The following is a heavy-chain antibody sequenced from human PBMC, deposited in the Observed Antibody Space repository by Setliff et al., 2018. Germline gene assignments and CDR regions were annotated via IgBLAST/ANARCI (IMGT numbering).Heavy chain of an antibody. J-gene: IGHJ1*01. V-gene: IGHV3-7*03. Sequence: GGSLRLSCAASGFTFSDSWMSWVRQAPGKGLEWVANINQDGSDKYHADSLKGRFTISRDNSKNMLSLQMNSLRADDTAVYYCAKVGKSGTWDQYFQYWGQGTLVTVSS. D-gene: IGHD3-10*01. CDR2: INQDGSDK. CDR1: GFTFSDSW. CDR3: AKVGKSGTWDQYFQY.